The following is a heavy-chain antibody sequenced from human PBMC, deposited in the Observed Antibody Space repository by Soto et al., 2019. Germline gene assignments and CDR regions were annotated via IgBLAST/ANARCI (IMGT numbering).Heavy chain of an antibody. CDR2: INSDGSST. CDR3: ARVQLRSTGWYP. V-gene: IGHV3-74*01. D-gene: IGHD6-19*01. CDR1: GFTFSTYW. J-gene: IGHJ5*02. Sequence: GGSLRLSCAASGFTFSTYWMHWVRQAPGKGLVWVSRINSDGSSTSYADSVEGRFTISRDNAKNTLYLQMNSLGAEDTAIYYCARVQLRSTGWYPWGQGTLVTVSS.